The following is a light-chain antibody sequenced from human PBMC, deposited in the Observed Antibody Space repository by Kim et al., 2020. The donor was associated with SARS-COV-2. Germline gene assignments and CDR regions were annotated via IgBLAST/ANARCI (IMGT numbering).Light chain of an antibody. Sequence: APGERATLACRASQSVTRNNLAWYQQKPGQAPRLLISGASNRATGIPDRFSGSGSGTDFTLTISRLEPEDFAVYYCHQYVNSPRTFGPGTKVDIK. CDR1: QSVTRNN. CDR2: GAS. CDR3: HQYVNSPRT. V-gene: IGKV3-20*01. J-gene: IGKJ3*01.